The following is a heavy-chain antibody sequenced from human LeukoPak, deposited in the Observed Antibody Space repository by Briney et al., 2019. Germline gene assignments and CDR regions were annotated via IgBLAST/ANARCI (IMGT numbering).Heavy chain of an antibody. V-gene: IGHV3-23*01. CDR3: AKSGGQ. Sequence: GGSLRLSCAASGFTFSIYDMNWVRQAPGKGLEWVSTISTGGGSTYYADSVKGRFTISRDNSKSTLYLQINGLRGDDTAVYYRAKSGGQWGQGTLVTVSS. J-gene: IGHJ4*02. D-gene: IGHD2-15*01. CDR1: GFTFSIYD. CDR2: ISTGGGST.